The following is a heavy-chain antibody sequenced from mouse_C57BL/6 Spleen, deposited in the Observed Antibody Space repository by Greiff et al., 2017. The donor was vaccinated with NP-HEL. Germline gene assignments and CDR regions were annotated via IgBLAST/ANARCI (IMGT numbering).Heavy chain of an antibody. Sequence: QVQLQQPGAELVKPGASVKLSCKASGYTFTSYWMHWVKQRPGQGLEWIGMIHTNSGSTNYNEKFKSKATLTVDKSSSTAYMQLSSLTSEDYAVYYCARSRDLGRSYFDYWGQGTTLTVSS. J-gene: IGHJ2*01. CDR1: GYTFTSYW. V-gene: IGHV1-64*01. D-gene: IGHD4-1*01. CDR3: ARSRDLGRSYFDY. CDR2: IHTNSGST.